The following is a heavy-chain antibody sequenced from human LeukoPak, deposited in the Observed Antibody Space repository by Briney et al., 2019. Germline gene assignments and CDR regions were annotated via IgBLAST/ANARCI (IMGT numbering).Heavy chain of an antibody. J-gene: IGHJ6*02. CDR1: EFTFSTYA. V-gene: IGHV3-23*01. Sequence: GGSLRLSCAASEFTFSTYAMGWVRQAPGKRLEWVSGISGDGGITYYAGSVRGRFTISRDNSKNTLFLQMNSLRAEDTAIYYCAKSSAPGGYYYYGMDVWGQGTTVTVSS. CDR2: ISGDGGIT. D-gene: IGHD6-19*01. CDR3: AKSSAPGGYYYYGMDV.